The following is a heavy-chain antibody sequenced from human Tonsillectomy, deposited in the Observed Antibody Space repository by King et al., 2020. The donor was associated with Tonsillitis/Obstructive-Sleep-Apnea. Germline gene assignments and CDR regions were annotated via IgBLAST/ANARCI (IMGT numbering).Heavy chain of an antibody. D-gene: IGHD3-10*01. Sequence: VQLVESGGGLIQPGGSLRLSCAASGFTVSSNYMSWVRQAPGKGLEWVSVIYSGGRTYYADSVKGRFTISRDNSKNTLYLQMNSLRAEYPAVYYCARVQYYYGSVSYPDYWGQGTLVTVSS. V-gene: IGHV3-53*01. CDR2: IYSGGRT. J-gene: IGHJ4*02. CDR3: ARVQYYYGSVSYPDY. CDR1: GFTVSSNY.